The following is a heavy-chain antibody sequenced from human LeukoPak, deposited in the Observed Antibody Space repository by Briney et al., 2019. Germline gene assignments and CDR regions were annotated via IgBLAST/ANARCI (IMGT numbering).Heavy chain of an antibody. Sequence: GGSLRLSCAASGFTFSSYWMSGVRQAPGKGLEWVANIKQDGSEKYYVDSVKGRFTISRDNAKNSLYLQMNSLRAEDTAVYYCARETDVSSVVVPPPVYYYYYMDVWGKGTTVTISS. CDR3: ARETDVSSVVVPPPVYYYYYMDV. J-gene: IGHJ6*03. D-gene: IGHD3-22*01. V-gene: IGHV3-7*01. CDR2: IKQDGSEK. CDR1: GFTFSSYW.